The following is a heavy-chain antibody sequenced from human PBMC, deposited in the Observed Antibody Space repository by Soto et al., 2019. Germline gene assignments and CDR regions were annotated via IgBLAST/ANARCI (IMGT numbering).Heavy chain of an antibody. D-gene: IGHD5-18*01. J-gene: IGHJ6*02. Sequence: QVQLVESGGGVVQPGRSLRLSCAASGFTFSSYGMHWVRQAPGKGLEWVAVIWYDGSNKYYADSVKGRFTISRDNSKNTLYLQMNSLRAEDTAVYYCARADMGPYYYYGMDVWGQGTTVTVSS. V-gene: IGHV3-33*01. CDR1: GFTFSSYG. CDR3: ARADMGPYYYYGMDV. CDR2: IWYDGSNK.